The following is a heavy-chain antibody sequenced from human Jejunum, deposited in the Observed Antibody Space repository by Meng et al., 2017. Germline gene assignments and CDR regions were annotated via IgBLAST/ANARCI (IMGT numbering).Heavy chain of an antibody. CDR3: ARRDGIGSYGFKI. J-gene: IGHJ3*02. D-gene: IGHD1-14*01. CDR1: GFTFRTSC. Sequence: GESLISCAASGFTFRTSCMDWVRQAPGKGLEWVASISWSSSYIYYADSVRGRFFISRDDAKNSLYLQMNSLSTDDTAVYYCARRDGIGSYGFKIWGQGAMVTVSS. CDR2: ISWSSSYI. V-gene: IGHV3-21*01.